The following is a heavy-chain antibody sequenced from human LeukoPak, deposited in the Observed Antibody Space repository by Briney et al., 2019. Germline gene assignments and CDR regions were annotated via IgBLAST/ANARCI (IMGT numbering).Heavy chain of an antibody. J-gene: IGHJ4*02. Sequence: PGGSLRLSCAASGFTFSNYEMNWVRQAPGKGLEWVSYISSSSTTIYNADSVEGRFTISRDNAKNLLFPQMSSLRAEDTAVYYCAREGWYGEPLSYWGQGTLVTVSS. CDR3: AREGWYGEPLSY. CDR2: ISSSSTTI. D-gene: IGHD3-10*01. V-gene: IGHV3-48*03. CDR1: GFTFSNYE.